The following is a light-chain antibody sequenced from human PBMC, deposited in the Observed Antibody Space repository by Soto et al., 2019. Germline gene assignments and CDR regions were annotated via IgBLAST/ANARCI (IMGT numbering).Light chain of an antibody. CDR3: QQRADWRT. CDR1: QSVSSSY. V-gene: IGKV3D-20*02. J-gene: IGKJ1*01. Sequence: IVLTQSPGTLSLSPGERATLSCRASQSVSSSYLAWYQQKPGQAPRLLIYNAFNRATGIPDRFSGSGSGTDFTLTISRLEPEDFAVYYCQQRADWRTFGQGTKVDIK. CDR2: NAF.